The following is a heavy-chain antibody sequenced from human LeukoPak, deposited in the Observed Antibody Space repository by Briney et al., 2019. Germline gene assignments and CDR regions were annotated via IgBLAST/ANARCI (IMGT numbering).Heavy chain of an antibody. D-gene: IGHD3-10*01. J-gene: IGHJ6*02. CDR1: GFTFSSYW. CDR2: INSDGSST. Sequence: QTGGSLRLSCAASGFTFSSYWMHWVRQAPGKGLVWVSRINSDGSSTSYADSVKGRFTISRDNAKNTLYLQMNSLRAEDTAVYYCARVSLWFGEYDYYYYGMDVWGQGTTVTVSS. V-gene: IGHV3-74*01. CDR3: ARVSLWFGEYDYYYYGMDV.